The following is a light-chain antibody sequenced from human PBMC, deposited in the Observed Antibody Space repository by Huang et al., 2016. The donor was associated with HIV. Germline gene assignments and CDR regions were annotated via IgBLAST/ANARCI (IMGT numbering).Light chain of an antibody. CDR2: GAS. CDR1: QGISSSH. Sequence: ETVLTQSPGTLSLSPGERATLSCRASQGISSSHLAWYQQKPGQAPRLLIYGASSRATGIPDRFSGSGSGTDFTLTISRLEPEDLAMYFCEQYDDSRWTFGQGTKVEVK. CDR3: EQYDDSRWT. V-gene: IGKV3-20*01. J-gene: IGKJ1*01.